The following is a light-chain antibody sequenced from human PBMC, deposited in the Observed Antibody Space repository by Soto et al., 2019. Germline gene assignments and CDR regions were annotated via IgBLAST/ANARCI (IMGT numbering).Light chain of an antibody. CDR2: GAS. V-gene: IGKV3-15*01. CDR3: QHYGNSPPSVT. Sequence: EIVMTQSPATLSVSPGEGVTLSCRAGQSVRSNLAWYQQKPGQAPRLLIYGASTRATGIPARFSGSGSGTEFTLSISSLQSEDFAVYYCQHYGNSPPSVTFGPGTKVDIK. J-gene: IGKJ3*01. CDR1: QSVRSN.